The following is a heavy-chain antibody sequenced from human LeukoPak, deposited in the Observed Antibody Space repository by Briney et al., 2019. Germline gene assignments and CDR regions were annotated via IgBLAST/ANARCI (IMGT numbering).Heavy chain of an antibody. CDR3: ARDPSVKGWFDP. CDR1: GFTFSSYW. Sequence: GGSLRLSCAASGFTFSSYWMHWVRQAPGKGLVWVSRINSDGSSTSYADSVKGRFTISRGNAKNTLYLQMNSLRAEDTAVYYCARDPSVKGWFDPWGQGTLVTVSS. CDR2: INSDGSST. V-gene: IGHV3-74*01. D-gene: IGHD3-16*02. J-gene: IGHJ5*02.